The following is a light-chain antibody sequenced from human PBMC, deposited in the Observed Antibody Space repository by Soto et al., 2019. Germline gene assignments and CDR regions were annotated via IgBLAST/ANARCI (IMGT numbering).Light chain of an antibody. V-gene: IGKV1-39*01. CDR2: AAS. CDR1: QTVRTY. CDR3: QQTFSTPIT. Sequence: GDRVTITCRASQTVRTYLNWYQQKPGKAPTLLVYAASTLGSAVPPRFTDAGSETDFTLTISGLQPEDFATYYCQQTFSTPITFGQGTRLE. J-gene: IGKJ5*01.